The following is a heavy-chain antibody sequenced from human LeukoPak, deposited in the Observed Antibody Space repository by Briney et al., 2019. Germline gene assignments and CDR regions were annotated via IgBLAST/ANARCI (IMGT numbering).Heavy chain of an antibody. CDR3: ARGVCYYYDNTGHTGWYFDL. CDR1: GFTFNYYD. V-gene: IGHV3-13*01. Sequence: PGGSLRLSCAVSGFTFNYYDMHWVRQAPGKRLEWVSSIRTTGDTHYPDSVKGRFAMSREDAKNSVHLQMNTLRAGDTAVYYCARGVCYYYDNTGHTGWYFDLWGRGTLVTVSS. D-gene: IGHD3-22*01. J-gene: IGHJ2*01. CDR2: IRTTGDT.